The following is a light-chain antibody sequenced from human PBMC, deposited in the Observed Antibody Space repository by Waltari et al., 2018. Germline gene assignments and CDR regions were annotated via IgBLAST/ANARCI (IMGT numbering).Light chain of an antibody. J-gene: IGKJ4*01. V-gene: IGKV1-33*01. CDR1: QDISNY. Sequence: DIQMTKSPSSLSASVGDRVTITCQASQDISNYLNWYQQKPGKAPKLLIYDASNLETGVPSRFSGSGSGTDFTFTISSLQPEDIATYYCQQYDNLPLLTFGGGTKVEIK. CDR3: QQYDNLPLLT. CDR2: DAS.